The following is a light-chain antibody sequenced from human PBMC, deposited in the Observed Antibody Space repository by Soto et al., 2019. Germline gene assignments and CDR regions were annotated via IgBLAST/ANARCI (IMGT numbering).Light chain of an antibody. CDR1: SRDVGDYNF. J-gene: IGLJ3*02. V-gene: IGLV2-14*03. CDR2: EVS. CDR3: SSHTSSSIWV. Sequence: QSALTQPASVSGSPGQSITISCTGTSRDVGDYNFVSWYQQLPGKAPKLMLYEVSHRPSGVSNRFSGSKSGNTASLTISGLLAEDEAHYYCSSHTSSSIWVFGGGTKLTVL.